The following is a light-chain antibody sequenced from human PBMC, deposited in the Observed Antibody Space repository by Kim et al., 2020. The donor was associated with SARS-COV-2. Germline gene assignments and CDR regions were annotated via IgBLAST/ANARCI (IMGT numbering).Light chain of an antibody. J-gene: IGLJ2*01. CDR1: SSDIGRYSL. Sequence: GQSITISCTGTSSDIGRYSLVSWYQQYPGEAPKLMIYEGSKRPSGVSPRFSGSKSGNTASLTISGLQAEDEADYYCCSHAGGGTMLFGGGTQLTVL. CDR2: EGS. CDR3: CSHAGGGTML. V-gene: IGLV2-23*01.